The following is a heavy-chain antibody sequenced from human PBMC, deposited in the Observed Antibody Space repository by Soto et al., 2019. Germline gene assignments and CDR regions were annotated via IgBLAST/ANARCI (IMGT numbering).Heavy chain of an antibody. CDR3: ARIERYSTYEDFDV. Sequence: SGPTLVNPTETLTLTCTVSGFSLSHIRVGVGWIRQPPGKALEWLAHVFSNDAKSYSPSLKGRLTISRDTFRSQVVLTMTNVDPVDTATYFCARIERYSTYEDFDVWGQGTLVTVSS. J-gene: IGHJ4*02. CDR1: GFSLSHIRVG. V-gene: IGHV2-26*01. D-gene: IGHD5-12*01. CDR2: VFSNDAK.